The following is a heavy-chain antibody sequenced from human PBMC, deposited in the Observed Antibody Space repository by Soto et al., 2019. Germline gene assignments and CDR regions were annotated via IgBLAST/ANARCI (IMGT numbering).Heavy chain of an antibody. J-gene: IGHJ6*02. CDR3: ARDSFMCSSTSCSPYYYYGMDV. CDR2: ISAYNGNT. Sequence: ASVKVSCKASGYTFTSYGISWVRQAPGQGLEWMGWISAYNGNTNYAQKLQGRVTMTTDTSTSTAYMELRSLRSDDTAVYYCARDSFMCSSTSCSPYYYYGMDVWGQGTTVTVSS. CDR1: GYTFTSYG. V-gene: IGHV1-18*01. D-gene: IGHD2-2*01.